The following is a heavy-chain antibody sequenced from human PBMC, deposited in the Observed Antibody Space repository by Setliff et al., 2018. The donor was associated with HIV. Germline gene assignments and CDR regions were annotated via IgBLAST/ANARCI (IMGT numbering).Heavy chain of an antibody. D-gene: IGHD3-3*01. CDR2: IYPGDSDT. CDR3: ARQPHGDFWTDYVNAFDI. J-gene: IGHJ3*02. CDR1: GYSFTSYW. Sequence: GESLKIPCKGSGYSFTSYWIGWVRQMPGKGLEWMGIIYPGDSDTRYSPSFQGQVTISADKSVSTAYLQWSSLKASDTAMYYCARQPHGDFWTDYVNAFDIWGQGTMVTVSS. V-gene: IGHV5-51*01.